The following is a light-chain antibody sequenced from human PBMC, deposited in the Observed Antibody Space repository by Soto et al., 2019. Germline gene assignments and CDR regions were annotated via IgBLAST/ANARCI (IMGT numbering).Light chain of an antibody. CDR1: QSISYW. V-gene: IGKV1-5*03. CDR3: QQYNYYWT. Sequence: DIQMTQSPSTLSASVGDRVTITCRASQSISYWLAWYQQKPGKAPNLLIYKASSLESGVPSRFSGSGSGTEVPLTISSLEPDDFATYYCQQYNYYWTFGQGTKVEIK. J-gene: IGKJ1*01. CDR2: KAS.